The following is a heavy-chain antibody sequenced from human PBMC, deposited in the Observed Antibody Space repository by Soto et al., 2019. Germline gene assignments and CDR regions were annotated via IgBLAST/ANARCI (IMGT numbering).Heavy chain of an antibody. CDR2: IKQDGSEK. D-gene: IGHD6-25*01. J-gene: IGHJ6*02. Sequence: PAGSTGIGGAASEETMKNSRLNSVRKTPGKAQEWAANIKQDGSEKYLGDSGKGRFTIARDNAKNSLYLQMNSLRAEDTAVYYCARVLGRTAAGYYYNFAMEVWGHGTTDTVAS. V-gene: IGHV3-7*01. CDR1: EETMKNSR. CDR3: ARVLGRTAAGYYYNFAMEV.